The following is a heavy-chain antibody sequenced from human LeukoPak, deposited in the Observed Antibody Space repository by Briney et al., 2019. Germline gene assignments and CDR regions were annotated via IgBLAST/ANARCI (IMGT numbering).Heavy chain of an antibody. D-gene: IGHD3-10*01. CDR1: GGSISSGGYS. Sequence: SETLSLTCAVSGGSISSGGYSWSWIRQPPGKGLEWIGYIYHSGSTYYNPSLKSRVTISVDRSKNQFSLKLSSVTAADTAVYYCARGVILLGELLALYFDYWGQGTLVTVSS. J-gene: IGHJ4*02. CDR2: IYHSGST. CDR3: ARGVILLGELLALYFDY. V-gene: IGHV4-30-2*01.